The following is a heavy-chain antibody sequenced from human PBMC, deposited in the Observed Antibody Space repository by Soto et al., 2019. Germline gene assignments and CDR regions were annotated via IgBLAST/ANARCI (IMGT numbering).Heavy chain of an antibody. V-gene: IGHV3-15*07. CDR1: GFTFSNAW. Sequence: EVQLVESGGGLVQPGGSLRLSCAASGFTFSNAWMNWVRQAPGKGLEWVGRIKRKTDGGTIDYAAPVKGRFTISRDDSKNTQNLQMNSLKPEDTAVYYCTTVGYDIWTGYRDDAFDIWGQGTMVTVSS. J-gene: IGHJ3*02. D-gene: IGHD3-9*01. CDR2: IKRKTDGGTI. CDR3: TTVGYDIWTGYRDDAFDI.